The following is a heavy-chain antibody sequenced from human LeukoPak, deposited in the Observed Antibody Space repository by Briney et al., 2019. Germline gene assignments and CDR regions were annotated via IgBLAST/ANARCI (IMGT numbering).Heavy chain of an antibody. CDR3: ARYRYGDYDGEDASFDP. J-gene: IGHJ5*02. V-gene: IGHV1-8*01. D-gene: IGHD4-17*01. Sequence: ASVKVSCKASGYTFISYDINWERQATGQGLEWMGWMSPNSGNTGYAQKFQGRITMTKSTSISTAYMELSDLESEDTAVYYCARYRYGDYDGEDASFDPWGQGTLVTVSS. CDR2: MSPNSGNT. CDR1: GYTFISYD.